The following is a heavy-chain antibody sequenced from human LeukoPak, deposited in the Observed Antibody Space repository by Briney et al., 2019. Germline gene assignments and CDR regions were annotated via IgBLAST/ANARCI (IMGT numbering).Heavy chain of an antibody. CDR1: GFTFSSYA. CDR2: ISGSGGSI. CDR3: AKRGYCSSTSCYEGGDYYYYMDV. D-gene: IGHD2-2*01. Sequence: PGGSLRLSCAASGFTFSSYAMSWVRQAPGKGLEWVSAISGSGGSIYYADSVKGRFTISRDNSKNTLYLQMNSLRAEDTAVYYCAKRGYCSSTSCYEGGDYYYYMDVWGKGTTVTVSS. J-gene: IGHJ6*03. V-gene: IGHV3-23*01.